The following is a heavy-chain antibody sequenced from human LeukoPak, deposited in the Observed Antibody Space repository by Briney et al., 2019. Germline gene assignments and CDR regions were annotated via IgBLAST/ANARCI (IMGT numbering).Heavy chain of an antibody. CDR2: ISWNSGSI. V-gene: IGHV3-9*01. J-gene: IGHJ4*02. Sequence: GGSLRLSCAASGFTFDDYAMQWVRQAPGKGLEWVSGISWNSGSIGYADSVKGRFTISRDNAKNSLYLQMNSLRADDTALYYCAKAKYSSSWYSDYWGQGTLVTVSS. CDR1: GFTFDDYA. CDR3: AKAKYSSSWYSDY. D-gene: IGHD6-13*01.